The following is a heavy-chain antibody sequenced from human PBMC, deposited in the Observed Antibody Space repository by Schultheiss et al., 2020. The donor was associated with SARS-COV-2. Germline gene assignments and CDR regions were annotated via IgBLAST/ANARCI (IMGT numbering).Heavy chain of an antibody. CDR3: ASVGGRYYYGMDV. Sequence: SETLSLTCTVSGGSISSYYWSWIRQPPGKGLEWIGSIYYSGSTYYNPSLKSRVTISVDTSKNQFSLKLSSVTAADTAVYYCASVGGRYYYGMDVWGQGTTVTVSS. J-gene: IGHJ6*02. CDR2: IYYSGST. D-gene: IGHD3-10*01. CDR1: GGSISSYY. V-gene: IGHV4-59*05.